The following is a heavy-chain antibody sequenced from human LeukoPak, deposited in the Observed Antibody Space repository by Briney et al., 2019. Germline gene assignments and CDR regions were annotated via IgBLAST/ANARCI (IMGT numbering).Heavy chain of an antibody. J-gene: IGHJ4*02. CDR1: GGSFSGYY. CDR2: INHSGST. Sequence: SETLSLTCAVYGGSFSGYYWSWIRQPSGKGLEWIGEINHSGSTNYNPSLKSRVTISVDTSKNQFSLKLSSVTAADTAVYYCARVVEGYYFDYWGQGTLVTVSS. D-gene: IGHD2-2*01. V-gene: IGHV4-34*01. CDR3: ARVVEGYYFDY.